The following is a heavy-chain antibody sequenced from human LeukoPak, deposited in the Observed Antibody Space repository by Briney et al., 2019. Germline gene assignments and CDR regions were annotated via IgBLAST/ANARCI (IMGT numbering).Heavy chain of an antibody. D-gene: IGHD1-26*01. CDR1: GDSIRSVSYY. Sequence: SETLALTCSVSGDSIRSVSYYWDWIRQPPGKGPEWIGNIYYSGSTYYSPSLKSRVTISIDTSKNQFSLRLKSVTAADTAVYYCARDVQSGPQAELAFDIWGQGTMATVSS. J-gene: IGHJ3*02. V-gene: IGHV4-39*07. CDR3: ARDVQSGPQAELAFDI. CDR2: IYYSGST.